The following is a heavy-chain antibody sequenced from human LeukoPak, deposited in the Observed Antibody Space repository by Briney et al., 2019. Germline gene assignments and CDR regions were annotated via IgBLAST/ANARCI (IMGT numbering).Heavy chain of an antibody. D-gene: IGHD3-3*01. CDR2: IYYSGST. CDR1: GGSISSGSYY. V-gene: IGHV4-39*01. J-gene: IGHJ3*02. Sequence: PSETLSLTCTVSGGSISSGSYYWGWIRQPPGKGLEWIGSIYYSGSTYYNPSLKSRVTISVDTSKNQFSLKLSSVTAADTAVYYCARVSTIFGVVLGDAFDIWGQGTMVTVSS. CDR3: ARVSTIFGVVLGDAFDI.